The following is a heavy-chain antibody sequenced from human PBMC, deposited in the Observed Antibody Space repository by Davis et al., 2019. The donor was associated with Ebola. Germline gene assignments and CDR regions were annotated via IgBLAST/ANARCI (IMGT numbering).Heavy chain of an antibody. CDR2: IYYSGST. D-gene: IGHD2-15*01. J-gene: IGHJ5*02. CDR1: GGSISSGDYY. V-gene: IGHV4-30-4*01. Sequence: PSETLSLTCTVSGGSISSGDYYWSWIRQPPGKGLEWIGYIYYSGSTYYNPSLKSRVTISVDTSKNQFSLKLSSVTAADTAVYYCAALVSVVVVPWFDPWGQGTLVTVSS. CDR3: AALVSVVVVPWFDP.